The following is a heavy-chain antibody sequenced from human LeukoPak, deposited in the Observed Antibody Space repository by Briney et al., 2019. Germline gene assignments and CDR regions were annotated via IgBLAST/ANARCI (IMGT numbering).Heavy chain of an antibody. Sequence: ASVKLSCKPSGYTFTSYYMHWVRQAPGQRLEWMGIINPSGGSTSYAQKFQGRVTMTPDTSTSTVYMALTSLRSEDTAVYYCAIARVHYYYIFASGKGTPVTASS. CDR2: INPSGGST. CDR1: GYTFTSYY. CDR3: AIARVHYYYIFA. D-gene: IGHD3-3*01. J-gene: IGHJ6*03. V-gene: IGHV1-46*01.